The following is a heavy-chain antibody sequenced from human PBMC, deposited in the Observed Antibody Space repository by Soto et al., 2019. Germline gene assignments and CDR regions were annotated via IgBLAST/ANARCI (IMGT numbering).Heavy chain of an antibody. CDR1: GYSIRSAYY. D-gene: IGHD1-20*01. CDR3: ARAPSYNWNYYYYYGMDG. V-gene: IGHV4-38-2*01. Sequence: SETLSLTCAVSGYSIRSAYYWGWIRQPPGKGLEWIGPMYHSGRTYQNPSLRCRVIISGDTSKNQFSLKLRSVTAEDTAVYYCARAPSYNWNYYYYYGMDGWGQGTTVTVSS. CDR2: MYHSGRT. J-gene: IGHJ6*02.